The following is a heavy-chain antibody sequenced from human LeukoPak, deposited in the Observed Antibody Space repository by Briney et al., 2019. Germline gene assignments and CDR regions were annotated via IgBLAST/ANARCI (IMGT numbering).Heavy chain of an antibody. V-gene: IGHV3-30-3*01. CDR1: GFTFRAFA. CDR3: ATAVYDFWSGYYKEFDY. J-gene: IGHJ4*02. D-gene: IGHD3-3*01. CDR2: ISNDETKK. Sequence: GGSLRLSCAASGFTFRAFAMHWVRQAPGKGLEWVAIISNDETKKHYADSVKGRFTISRDNSKNTLYLQMNSLRAEDTAVYYCATAVYDFWSGYYKEFDYWGQGTLVTVSS.